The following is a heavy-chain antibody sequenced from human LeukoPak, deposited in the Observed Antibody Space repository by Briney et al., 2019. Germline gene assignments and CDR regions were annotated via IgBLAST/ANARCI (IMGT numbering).Heavy chain of an antibody. Sequence: GSLRLSCAASGFTFSSFWMSWIRQPPGKGLEWIGEINHSGSTNYNPSLKSRVTISVDTSKNQFSLKLSSVTAADTAVYYCARGIRDWGQGTLVTVSS. J-gene: IGHJ4*02. CDR3: ARGIRD. V-gene: IGHV4-34*01. CDR1: GFTFSSFW. CDR2: INHSGST. D-gene: IGHD3-3*02.